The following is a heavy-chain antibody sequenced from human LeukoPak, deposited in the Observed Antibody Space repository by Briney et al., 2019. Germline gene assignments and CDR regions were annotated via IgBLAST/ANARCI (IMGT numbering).Heavy chain of an antibody. Sequence: GGSLRLSCAASGFTFSSYAMSWVRQAPGKGLEWVSGISTSGGTTSYADSVKGRFTISRDNPRNTLYMQMNSLRAEDTAVYYCAKKQQLVRGCFDYWGQGTLVTVSS. V-gene: IGHV3-23*01. CDR1: GFTFSSYA. D-gene: IGHD6-13*01. CDR3: AKKQQLVRGCFDY. J-gene: IGHJ4*02. CDR2: ISTSGGTT.